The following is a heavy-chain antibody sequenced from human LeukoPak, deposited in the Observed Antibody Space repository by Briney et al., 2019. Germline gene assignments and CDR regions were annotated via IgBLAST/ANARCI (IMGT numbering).Heavy chain of an antibody. CDR2: IKQDGSEK. CDR1: GSTFSSYW. J-gene: IGHJ4*02. V-gene: IGHV3-7*01. D-gene: IGHD5-24*01. Sequence: GGSLRLSCAASGSTFSSYWMSWVRQAPGKGLEWVANIKQDGSEKYYVDSVKGRFTISRDNAKNSLYLQMNSLRAEDTAVYYCARDSAWLQRPFDYWGQGPCSPSPQ. CDR3: ARDSAWLQRPFDY.